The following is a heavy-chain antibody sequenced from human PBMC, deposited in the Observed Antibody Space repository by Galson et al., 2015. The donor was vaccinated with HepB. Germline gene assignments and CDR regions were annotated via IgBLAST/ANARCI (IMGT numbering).Heavy chain of an antibody. CDR2: VSTYNGDT. CDR1: GYTFNTYT. J-gene: IGHJ5*02. D-gene: IGHD2-15*01. Sequence: SVKVSCKASGYTFNTYTINWVRQVPGQGLQWMGKVSTYNGDTQYAQELQDRVTMTTDTSTSTVYMELKSLRSEDTAMYYCVSAGDCSGGSCHEGSWGQGTL. V-gene: IGHV1-18*01. CDR3: VSAGDCSGGSCHEGS.